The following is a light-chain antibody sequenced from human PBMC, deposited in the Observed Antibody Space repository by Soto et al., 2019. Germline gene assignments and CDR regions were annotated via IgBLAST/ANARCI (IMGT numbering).Light chain of an antibody. Sequence: IVLTQSPVTLSLSPGERATLSCRGSQNISSYLIWYQQKPGQAPRLLXXDVSNRATGIPARFSGSGSGTDFTLTITSLEPEDFAIYYCQHRSNWPPEVTFGQGTRLEIK. V-gene: IGKV3-11*01. J-gene: IGKJ5*01. CDR3: QHRSNWPPEVT. CDR2: DVS. CDR1: QNISSY.